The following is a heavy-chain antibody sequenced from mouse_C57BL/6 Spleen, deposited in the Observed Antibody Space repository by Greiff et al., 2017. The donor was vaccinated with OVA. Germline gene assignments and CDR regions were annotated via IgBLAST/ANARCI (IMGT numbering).Heavy chain of an antibody. D-gene: IGHD1-1*01. V-gene: IGHV1-50*01. CDR2: IDPSDSYT. Sequence: QVQLQQPGAELVKPGASVKLSCKASGYTFTSYWMQWVKQRPGQGLEWIGEIDPSDSYTNYNQKFKGKATLTVDTSSSTAYMQLSSLTSEDSAVYYCARDYYGSNYLDYWGQGTTLTVSS. CDR1: GYTFTSYW. CDR3: ARDYYGSNYLDY. J-gene: IGHJ2*01.